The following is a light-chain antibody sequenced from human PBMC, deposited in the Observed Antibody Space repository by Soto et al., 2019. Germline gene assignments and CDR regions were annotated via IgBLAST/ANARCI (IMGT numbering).Light chain of an antibody. Sequence: VLTPSRATLRMLXSACVTLTXXXSQSIRTSLAWYQQKPGQAPRLVIFDASNRANGVPARFGGSGSGTDFTLTINSLEPEDFAVYYCQQRNVWPPITFGQGTRLENK. J-gene: IGKJ5*01. V-gene: IGKV3-11*01. CDR3: QQRNVWPPIT. CDR1: QSIRTS. CDR2: DAS.